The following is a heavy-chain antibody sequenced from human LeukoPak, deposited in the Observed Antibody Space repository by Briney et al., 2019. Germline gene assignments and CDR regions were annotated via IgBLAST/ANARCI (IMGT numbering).Heavy chain of an antibody. CDR3: AKDSEYRGWNY. D-gene: IGHD2/OR15-2a*01. Sequence: GGSLRLSCAASGFTFDDYAMHWVRQAPGKGLEWVSGISWNSGSIGYADSVKGRFTISRDNAKNSLYLQMNSLRAEDTALYYCAKDSEYRGWNYWGQGTLVTVSS. V-gene: IGHV3-9*01. CDR2: ISWNSGSI. J-gene: IGHJ4*02. CDR1: GFTFDDYA.